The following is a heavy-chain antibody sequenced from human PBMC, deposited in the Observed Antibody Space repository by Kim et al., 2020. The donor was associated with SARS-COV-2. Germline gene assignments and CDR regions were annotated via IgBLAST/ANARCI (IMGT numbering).Heavy chain of an antibody. V-gene: IGHV5-51*01. CDR2: IYPGDSDT. D-gene: IGHD2-15*01. Sequence: GESLKISCKGSGYSFTSYWIGWVRQMPGKGLGWMGIIYPGDSDTRYSPSFQGQVTISADKSISTAYLQWSSLKASDTAMYYCARQRSYCSGGSCSYYYYGMDVWGQGTTVTVSS. J-gene: IGHJ6*02. CDR3: ARQRSYCSGGSCSYYYYGMDV. CDR1: GYSFTSYW.